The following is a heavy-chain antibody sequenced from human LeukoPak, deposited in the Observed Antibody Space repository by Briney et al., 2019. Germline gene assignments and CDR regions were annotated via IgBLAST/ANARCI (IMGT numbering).Heavy chain of an antibody. Sequence: GGSLRLSCAASGFTFSSFAMSWVRQAPGKGLEWVSAISGSGSSTYYADSVKGRFTISRDNSKNTLFLQMDSLRAEDTAVYYCAKDRSCTGSSCNVGSWGQGTMVTVSS. D-gene: IGHD2-2*01. J-gene: IGHJ3*01. V-gene: IGHV3-23*01. CDR2: ISGSGSST. CDR3: AKDRSCTGSSCNVGS. CDR1: GFTFSSFA.